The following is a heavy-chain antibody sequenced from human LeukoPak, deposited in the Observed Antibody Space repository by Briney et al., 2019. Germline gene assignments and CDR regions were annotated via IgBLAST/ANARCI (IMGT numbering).Heavy chain of an antibody. D-gene: IGHD3-3*01. CDR2: IKQDGSEK. Sequence: GGSLRLSCAASGFTFSSYWMSWVRQAPGKGLEWVANIKQDGSEKYYVDSVKGRFTISRDNAKNSLYLQMNSLRAEDTAVYYCARDLRITIFGVVIMPMGDYYYMDVWGKGTTVTVSS. CDR3: ARDLRITIFGVVIMPMGDYYYMDV. V-gene: IGHV3-7*03. CDR1: GFTFSSYW. J-gene: IGHJ6*03.